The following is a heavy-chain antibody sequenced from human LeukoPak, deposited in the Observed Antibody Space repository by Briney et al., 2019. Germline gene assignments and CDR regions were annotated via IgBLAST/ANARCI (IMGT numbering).Heavy chain of an antibody. Sequence: SETLSLTCTVSGGSISSSSYYWGWIRQPPGKGLEWIGSIYHSGSSYYNPSLKSRVSISVDTSKDQFSLKLSSVTAADTAVYYCARHSSYYGNFDYWGQGTLVTVSS. CDR1: GGSISSSSYY. V-gene: IGHV4-39*01. J-gene: IGHJ4*02. D-gene: IGHD3-10*01. CDR3: ARHSSYYGNFDY. CDR2: IYHSGSS.